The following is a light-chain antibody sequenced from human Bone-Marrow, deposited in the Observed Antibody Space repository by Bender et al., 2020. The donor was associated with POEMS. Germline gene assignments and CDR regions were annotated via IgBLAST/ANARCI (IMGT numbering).Light chain of an antibody. Sequence: QSALTQPASVSGSPGQSITISCTGTSSDVGHYDYVSWYQQHPGKAPKLMIYEVIKRPSGVSDRFSASKSGNTATLTISGLQAEDEADFYCCSYAGSSYVFGTGTTVSVL. CDR1: SSDVGHYDY. V-gene: IGLV2-14*01. CDR2: EVI. J-gene: IGLJ1*01. CDR3: CSYAGSSYV.